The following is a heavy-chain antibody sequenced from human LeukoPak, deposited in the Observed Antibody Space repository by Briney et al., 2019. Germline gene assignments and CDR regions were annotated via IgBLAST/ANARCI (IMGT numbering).Heavy chain of an antibody. D-gene: IGHD4-17*01. Sequence: QTGGSLRLSCAASGFTFSSYAMGWVRQAPGKGLEWVSAISGSGGSTYYADSVKGRFTISRDNSKNTLYLQMNSLRAEDTAVYYCAKVGMPTVTFLGWGQGTMVTVSS. CDR3: AKVGMPTVTFLG. J-gene: IGHJ3*01. CDR2: ISGSGGST. CDR1: GFTFSSYA. V-gene: IGHV3-23*01.